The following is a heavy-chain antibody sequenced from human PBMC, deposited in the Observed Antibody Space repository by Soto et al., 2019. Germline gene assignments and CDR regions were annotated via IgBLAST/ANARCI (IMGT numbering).Heavy chain of an antibody. D-gene: IGHD3-22*01. CDR3: ARDQQGYYYDLGH. Sequence: QVQLVESGGGVVQPGRSLRLSCAASGFTFSSYGMHWVRQAPGKGLEWVAVIWYDGSNKYYADSVKGRFTISRDNSKNTLYLQMNSLRAEDTAVYYCARDQQGYYYDLGHWGQGTLVTVSS. J-gene: IGHJ4*02. CDR1: GFTFSSYG. CDR2: IWYDGSNK. V-gene: IGHV3-33*01.